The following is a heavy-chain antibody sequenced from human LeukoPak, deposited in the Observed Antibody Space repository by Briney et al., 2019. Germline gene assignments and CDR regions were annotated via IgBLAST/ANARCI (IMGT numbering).Heavy chain of an antibody. CDR1: GGSVSSGNYY. D-gene: IGHD2-2*01. Sequence: PSETLSLTCTVSGGSVSSGNYYWSWIRQPPGKGLEWIGYVSYSGSTNYDPSLKSRVTISVDTSKNQFSLKLSSVTAADTAVYYCARTFTAGYCSSTSCSGEGVYFDYWGQGTLVTVSS. CDR3: ARTFTAGYCSSTSCSGEGVYFDY. CDR2: VSYSGST. J-gene: IGHJ4*02. V-gene: IGHV4-61*01.